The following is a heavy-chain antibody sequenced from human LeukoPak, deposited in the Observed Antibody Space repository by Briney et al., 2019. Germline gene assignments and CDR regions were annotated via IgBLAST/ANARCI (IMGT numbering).Heavy chain of an antibody. V-gene: IGHV3-48*04. CDR3: ARVKWSTGFDY. CDR1: GFTFSSYS. CDR2: ISSSSSTI. Sequence: PGGSLRLSCAASGFTFSSYSMNWVRQAPGKGLEWVSYISSSSSTIYYADSVKGRFTISRDNAKNSLYLQMNSLRAEDTAVYYCARVKWSTGFDYWGQGTLVTVSS. D-gene: IGHD2-8*01. J-gene: IGHJ4*02.